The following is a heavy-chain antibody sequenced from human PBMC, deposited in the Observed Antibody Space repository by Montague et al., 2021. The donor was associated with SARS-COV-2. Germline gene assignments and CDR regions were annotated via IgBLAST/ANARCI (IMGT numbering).Heavy chain of an antibody. J-gene: IGHJ4*02. D-gene: IGHD6-6*01. CDR2: VRSTVTFL. V-gene: IGHV3-48*03. CDR3: ARVKPSIAARNYVDY. CDR1: GFTFSNYD. Sequence: SLRLSCAASGFTFSNYDMNWCRQPRTKALIGRAHVRSTVTFLYRIHSVDGQYNISRDNAKNSLYLQMNSLRAEDTAVYYCARVKPSIAARNYVDYWGQGT.